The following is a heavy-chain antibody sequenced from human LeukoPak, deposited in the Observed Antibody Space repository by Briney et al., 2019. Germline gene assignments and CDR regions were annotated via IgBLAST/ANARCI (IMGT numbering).Heavy chain of an antibody. D-gene: IGHD4-17*01. Sequence: GGSLRLSCAASGFTFSSYAMSWVRQAPGKGLEWVSAISGSGGSTYYADSVKGRFTISRDNAKNSLYLQMNSLRGEDTAVYYCARDRKGTTVTLLDYWGQGTQVTVSS. J-gene: IGHJ4*02. V-gene: IGHV3-23*01. CDR3: ARDRKGTTVTLLDY. CDR2: ISGSGGST. CDR1: GFTFSSYA.